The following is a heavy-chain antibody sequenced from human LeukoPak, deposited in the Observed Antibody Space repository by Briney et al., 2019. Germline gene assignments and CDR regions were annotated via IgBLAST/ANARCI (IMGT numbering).Heavy chain of an antibody. J-gene: IGHJ4*02. CDR1: GGSISSYY. CDR3: ASSAGDSALHY. CDR2: IYYSGST. V-gene: IGHV4-59*08. Sequence: SETLSLTCTVSGGSISSYYWSWIRQPPGKGLEWIGYIYYSGSTNYNPSLKSRVTISVDTSKNQFSLKLSSVTAADTAVYYCASSAGDSALHYWGQGTLVTVSS. D-gene: IGHD5-18*01.